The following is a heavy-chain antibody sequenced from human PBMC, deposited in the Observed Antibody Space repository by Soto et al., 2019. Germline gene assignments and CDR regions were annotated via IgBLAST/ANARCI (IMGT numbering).Heavy chain of an antibody. CDR3: AKDSRLPGFGLLIHAFDI. CDR1: GFTFDDYA. Sequence: SLRLSCAASGFTFDDYAMHWVRQAPGKGLEWVSGISWNSGSIGYADSVKGRFTISRDNAKNSLYLQMNSLRVEDTATYYCAKDSRLPGFGLLIHAFDIWGHGTMVTVSS. J-gene: IGHJ3*02. D-gene: IGHD3-3*01. V-gene: IGHV3-9*01. CDR2: ISWNSGSI.